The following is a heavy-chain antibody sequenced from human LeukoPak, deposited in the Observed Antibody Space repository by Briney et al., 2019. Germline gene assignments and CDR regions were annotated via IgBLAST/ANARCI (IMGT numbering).Heavy chain of an antibody. CDR1: GFTFSDYY. CDR3: AREGHYDSSGSYAFDI. CDR2: ISSSGSTI. V-gene: IGHV3-11*01. J-gene: IGHJ3*02. Sequence: GGSLRLSCAASGFTFSDYYMSWIRQAPGKGLEWVSYISSSGSTIYYADSVKGRFTISRDNAKNSLYLQMNSLRAEDTAVYYCAREGHYDSSGSYAFDIWGQGTMVTVSS. D-gene: IGHD3-22*01.